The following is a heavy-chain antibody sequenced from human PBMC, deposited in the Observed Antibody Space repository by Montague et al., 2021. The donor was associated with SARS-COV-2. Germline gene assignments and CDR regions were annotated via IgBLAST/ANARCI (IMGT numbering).Heavy chain of an antibody. V-gene: IGHV4-34*01. CDR3: ARGRQHFNMIVVVMTGGEYYFDY. CDR1: GGSFSDYY. Sequence: SETLSLTCAVYGGSFSDYYWSWIRQPPGKGPEWIGEINHRGTSNYNPSLKSRVTISVDTSKSQFSLKLSSVSAADTAVYYCARGRQHFNMIVVVMTGGEYYFDYWGQGTLVTVSS. CDR2: INHRGTS. D-gene: IGHD3-22*01. J-gene: IGHJ4*02.